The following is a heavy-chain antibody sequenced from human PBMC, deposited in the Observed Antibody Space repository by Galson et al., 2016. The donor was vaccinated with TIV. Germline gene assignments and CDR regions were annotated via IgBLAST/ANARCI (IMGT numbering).Heavy chain of an antibody. D-gene: IGHD1-14*01. J-gene: IGHJ6*02. V-gene: IGHV3-11*06. CDR2: ISGSGNYR. CDR3: ARDHRPSTVITPPVYYSYYYDIDV. CDR1: GFAFNNYY. Sequence: SLRLSCAASGFAFNNYYLTWIRQTPGKGLEWVSHISGSGNYRDYADSVKGRFTISRDNDKNLVYLRMNSLRAEDTAVYYCARDHRPSTVITPPVYYSYYYDIDVWGQGPTLTVAS.